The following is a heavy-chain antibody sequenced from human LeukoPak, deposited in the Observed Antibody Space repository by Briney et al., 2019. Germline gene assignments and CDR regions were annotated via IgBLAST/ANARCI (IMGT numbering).Heavy chain of an antibody. J-gene: IGHJ4*02. D-gene: IGHD6-6*01. V-gene: IGHV3-23*01. CDR2: ISGSGGST. CDR3: AKDRKEYSSSSVYFDY. CDR1: GFTFSSYA. Sequence: GGSLRLSCAASGFTFSSYAMSWVRQAPGKGLEWVPAISGSGGSTYYADSVKGRFTISRDNSKNTLYLQMNSLRAEDTAVYYCAKDRKEYSSSSVYFDYWGQGTLVTVSS.